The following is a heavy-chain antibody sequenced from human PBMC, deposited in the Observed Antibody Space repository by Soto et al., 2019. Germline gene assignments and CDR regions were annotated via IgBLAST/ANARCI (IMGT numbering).Heavy chain of an antibody. CDR3: AKAILGTNTAFDF. CDR2: SNGYGDGT. CDR1: GFTFSTQA. V-gene: IGHV3-23*01. J-gene: IGHJ4*02. Sequence: GGSLRLSCAASGFTFSTQAMSWVRQAPGKGLEWVSTSNGYGDGTYYAASVRGRFTISRDNSENALYLQMHSLRAEDMALYYCAKAILGTNTAFDFWGRGTVVTVSS. D-gene: IGHD1-1*01.